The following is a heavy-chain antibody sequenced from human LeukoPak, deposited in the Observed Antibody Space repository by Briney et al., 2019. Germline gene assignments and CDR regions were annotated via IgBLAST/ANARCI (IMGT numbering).Heavy chain of an antibody. CDR1: GFTFSSYA. D-gene: IGHD3-10*01. CDR3: AKGLLLWFGELFDY. CDR2: ISGSGGST. Sequence: PGGSLRLSCAASGFTFSSYAMSWVRQAPGKGLEWVSAISGSGGSTYYADSVKGRFTISRDNSKNTLYLQMNSLRAEDTAVYYCAKGLLLWFGELFDYWGQGTLSPSPQ. V-gene: IGHV3-23*01. J-gene: IGHJ4*02.